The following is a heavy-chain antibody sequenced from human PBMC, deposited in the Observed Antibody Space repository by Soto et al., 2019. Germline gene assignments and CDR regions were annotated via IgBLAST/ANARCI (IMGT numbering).Heavy chain of an antibody. J-gene: IGHJ4*02. CDR2: ISSSSSYI. CDR3: ARDYSGYDLSACRY. Sequence: GGSLRLSCAASGFTFSSYSMNWVRQAPGKGLEWVSSISSSSSYIYYADSVKGRFTISRDNSKNTLYLQMNGLRAEDTAVYYCARDYSGYDLSACRYWGQGTLVTVSS. V-gene: IGHV3-21*01. CDR1: GFTFSSYS. D-gene: IGHD5-12*01.